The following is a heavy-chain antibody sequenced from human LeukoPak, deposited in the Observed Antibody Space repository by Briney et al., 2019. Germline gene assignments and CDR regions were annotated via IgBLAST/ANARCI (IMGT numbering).Heavy chain of an antibody. D-gene: IGHD2-2*02. CDR1: GYSISSGHY. CDR3: ARLGYCSSTSCYTLKPTVQTNYFDY. V-gene: IGHV4-38-2*02. CDR2: IYLGETT. Sequence: SETLSLTCTVSGYSISSGHYWGWVRQPPGQGLEWIASIYLGETTYYKPSLKSRLTISVDTSKNQLSLKLSSVTAADTAVYYCARLGYCSSTSCYTLKPTVQTNYFDYWGQGTLVTVSS. J-gene: IGHJ4*02.